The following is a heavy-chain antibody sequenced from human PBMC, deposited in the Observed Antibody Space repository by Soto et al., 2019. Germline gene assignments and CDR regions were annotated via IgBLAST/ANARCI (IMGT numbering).Heavy chain of an antibody. V-gene: IGHV4-34*01. Sequence: SETLSLTCAVHSGSFSVFDWTWIRQPPGKGLEWVGEINHSGSSNYNPLLKSRGTMSLDTSRNQFPLSLNSVTAADTAVYYCARMAGPWYFDLWGRGTLVTVSS. CDR3: ARMAGPWYFDL. J-gene: IGHJ2*01. CDR1: SGSFSVFD. CDR2: INHSGSS.